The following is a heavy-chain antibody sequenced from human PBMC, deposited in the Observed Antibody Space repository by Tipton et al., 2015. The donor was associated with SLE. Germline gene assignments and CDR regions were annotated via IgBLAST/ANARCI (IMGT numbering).Heavy chain of an antibody. Sequence: TLSLTCTVSGCSISSSSYYWGWIRQPPGKGLEWIGSIYYSGSTYYNPSLKSRVTISVDTSKNQFSLKLSSVTAADTAVYYCARHEGMATSDAFDIWGQGTMVTVSS. D-gene: IGHD5-24*01. CDR1: GCSISSSSYY. CDR3: ARHEGMATSDAFDI. V-gene: IGHV4-39*01. J-gene: IGHJ3*02. CDR2: IYYSGST.